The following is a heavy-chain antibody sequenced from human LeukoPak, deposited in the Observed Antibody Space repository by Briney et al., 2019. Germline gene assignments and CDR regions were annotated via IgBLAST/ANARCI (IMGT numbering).Heavy chain of an antibody. Sequence: GGSLRLSCTASGFTFSSYMNWVRQAPGKGLGWVSFIGSSGTTIYYADSVKGRFTISRDNSKNSLYLQMDSLRAEDTAVYYCARIPYYDFWSGYSLDSWGQGTLVTVSS. D-gene: IGHD3-3*01. CDR3: ARIPYYDFWSGYSLDS. CDR2: IGSSGTTI. V-gene: IGHV3-48*03. J-gene: IGHJ4*02. CDR1: GFTFSSY.